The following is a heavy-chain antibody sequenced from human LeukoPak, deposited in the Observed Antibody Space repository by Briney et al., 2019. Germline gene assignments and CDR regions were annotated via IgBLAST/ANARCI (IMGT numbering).Heavy chain of an antibody. CDR3: ARLRGSGSYLVDY. D-gene: IGHD3-10*01. Sequence: PGESLKISCKGSRYSFTSYWIGWVRQMPGRGLEWMGIIYPGDSDTRYSPSFQGQVTISADKSIITAYVQWSSLKVSDTAMYYCARLRGSGSYLVDYWGQGTLVTVSS. J-gene: IGHJ4*02. CDR2: IYPGDSDT. V-gene: IGHV5-51*01. CDR1: RYSFTSYW.